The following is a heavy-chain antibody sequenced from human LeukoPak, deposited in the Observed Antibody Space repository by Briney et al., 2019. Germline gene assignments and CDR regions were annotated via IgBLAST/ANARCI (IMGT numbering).Heavy chain of an antibody. CDR2: FDPEDGET. D-gene: IGHD6-13*01. J-gene: IGHJ3*02. Sequence: ASVKVSFKVSGYTLTGLSMHWVRQAPGKGLEWMGGFDPEDGETIYAQKFQGGVTMTEDTSTDTAYMELSSLRSEDTAVYYCATPPTQQQLVRDDAFDIWGQGTMVTVSS. CDR3: ATPPTQQQLVRDDAFDI. V-gene: IGHV1-24*01. CDR1: GYTLTGLS.